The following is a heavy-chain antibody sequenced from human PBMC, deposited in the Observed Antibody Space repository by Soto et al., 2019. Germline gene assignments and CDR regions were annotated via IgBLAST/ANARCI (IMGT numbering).Heavy chain of an antibody. Sequence: PSEPLSLTCAYYGGTFSVYYWSWIRKPPGKGQEWIGEINHRRSTNYNPSLKSRVTISVDTSKNQFSLKLSSLTAADTAVYYCARVGRYYGSGSYYWFDPWGQG. J-gene: IGHJ5*02. V-gene: IGHV4-34*01. CDR3: ARVGRYYGSGSYYWFDP. CDR2: INHRRST. CDR1: GGTFSVYY. D-gene: IGHD3-10*01.